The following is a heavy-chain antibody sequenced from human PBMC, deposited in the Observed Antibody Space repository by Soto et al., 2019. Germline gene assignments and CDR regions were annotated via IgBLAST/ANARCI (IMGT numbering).Heavy chain of an antibody. Sequence: GGSLRLSCAASGFTFDDYAMHWVRQAPGKGLEWVSGISWRGRSIAYADSVKGRFTISRDNAKYSLYLQMNSLRPDDTAFYYCAKATYSTNWYYFDSWGHGTLVTVSS. CDR2: ISWRGRSI. J-gene: IGHJ4*01. D-gene: IGHD6-13*01. CDR1: GFTFDDYA. CDR3: AKATYSTNWYYFDS. V-gene: IGHV3-9*01.